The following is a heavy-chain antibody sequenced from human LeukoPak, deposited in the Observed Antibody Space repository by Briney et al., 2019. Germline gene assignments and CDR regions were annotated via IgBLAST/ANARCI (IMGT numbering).Heavy chain of an antibody. Sequence: VASVKVSCKASGYTFTSYGISWVRQAPGQGLEWMGWISAYNGNTNYAQKLQGRVTMTTDTSTSTAYMELRSLRSDDTAVYYCARDSDFWSGYYTDESYWGQGTLVTVSS. V-gene: IGHV1-18*01. D-gene: IGHD3-3*01. J-gene: IGHJ4*02. CDR2: ISAYNGNT. CDR3: ARDSDFWSGYYTDESY. CDR1: GYTFTSYG.